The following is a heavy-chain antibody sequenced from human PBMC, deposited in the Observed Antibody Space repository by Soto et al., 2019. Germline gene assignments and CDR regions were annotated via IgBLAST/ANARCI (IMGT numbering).Heavy chain of an antibody. J-gene: IGHJ3*02. V-gene: IGHV2-5*02. CDR3: AHSIEYDYVWGSLGPGHDAFDI. CDR1: GFSLSTSGVG. D-gene: IGHD3-16*01. Sequence: QITLKESGPTLVKPTQTLTLTCTFSGFSLSTSGVGVGWIHQPPGKALEWLALIYWDDDKRYSPSLKSRLTITKDTSKNQVVLTMTNMDPVDTATYYCAHSIEYDYVWGSLGPGHDAFDIWGQGTMVTVSS. CDR2: IYWDDDK.